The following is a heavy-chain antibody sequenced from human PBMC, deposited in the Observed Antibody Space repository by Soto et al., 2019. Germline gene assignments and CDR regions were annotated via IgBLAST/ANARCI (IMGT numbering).Heavy chain of an antibody. D-gene: IGHD2-15*01. CDR2: ISGGAYST. V-gene: IGHV3-23*01. J-gene: IGHJ4*02. CDR1: GFTFNNYA. CDR3: AKAQRVVVVAPSGNDF. Sequence: EVQLLESGGGLGQPGGSLRLSCAASGFTFNNYAMSWVRQAPGKGLEWVSSISGGAYSTYYADSVKGRFSISRDNSKNTLYLQMSSLRVEDTAVYYCAKAQRVVVVAPSGNDFWGQGTLVTVSS.